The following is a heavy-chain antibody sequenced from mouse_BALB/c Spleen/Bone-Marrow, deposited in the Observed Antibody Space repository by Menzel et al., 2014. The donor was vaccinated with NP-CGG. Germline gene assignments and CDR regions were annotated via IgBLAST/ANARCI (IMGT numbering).Heavy chain of an antibody. CDR3: TRSTMITCFDY. V-gene: IGHV1S81*02. Sequence: QVQLQQSGAELVKPGASVKLSCKASGYTFTSYYMYWVKQRPGQGLEWIGEINPSNGGTNFNEKFKSKATLTVDKSSSTAYMQLSSLTSEDSAVYYSTRSTMITCFDYWGQGTTLTVSS. D-gene: IGHD2-4*01. CDR2: INPSNGGT. CDR1: GYTFTSYY. J-gene: IGHJ2*01.